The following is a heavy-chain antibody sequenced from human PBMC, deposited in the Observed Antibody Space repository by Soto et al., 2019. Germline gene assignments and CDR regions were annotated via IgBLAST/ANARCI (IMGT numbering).Heavy chain of an antibody. CDR3: ALGGGFQH. CDR1: GLTFSDHY. CDR2: SRNKANSYTT. V-gene: IGHV3-72*01. D-gene: IGHD3-16*01. J-gene: IGHJ1*01. Sequence: EVQLVESGGGLVQPGGSLRLSCAASGLTFSDHYSDWVRQAPGKGLEWVGRSRNKANSYTTEYAASVKGRFTLSRDASTNSVYLQMNSLKTGDTAVYYCALGGGFQHWGQGTLVTVSS.